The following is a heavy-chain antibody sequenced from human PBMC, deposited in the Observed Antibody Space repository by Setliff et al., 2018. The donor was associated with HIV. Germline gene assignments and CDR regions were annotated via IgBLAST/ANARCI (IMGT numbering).Heavy chain of an antibody. Sequence: SETLSLTCTVSGGSRSSRSYYWGWIRQPPGKGLEWIGSIYSSGSTNYSPSLKSRVTISVDTSKNQVSLKLSSVTAADTAVYYCAREIYGGNSRPFDYWGQGTLVTVSS. V-gene: IGHV4-39*07. CDR2: IYSSGST. CDR1: GGSRSSRSYY. D-gene: IGHD4-17*01. CDR3: AREIYGGNSRPFDY. J-gene: IGHJ4*02.